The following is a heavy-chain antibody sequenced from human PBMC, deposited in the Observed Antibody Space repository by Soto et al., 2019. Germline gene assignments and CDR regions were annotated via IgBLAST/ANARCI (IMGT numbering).Heavy chain of an antibody. CDR3: ARGRITMVRGVTNYYGMDV. J-gene: IGHJ6*02. D-gene: IGHD3-10*01. V-gene: IGHV1-69*01. CDR1: GGTFSSYA. Sequence: QVQLVQSGAEVKKPGSSVKVSCKASGGTFSSYAISWVRQAPGQGLEWMGGIIPIFGTANYTQKFQGRVTITADESTSTAYMELSSLRSEDTAVYYCARGRITMVRGVTNYYGMDVWGQGTTVTVSS. CDR2: IIPIFGTA.